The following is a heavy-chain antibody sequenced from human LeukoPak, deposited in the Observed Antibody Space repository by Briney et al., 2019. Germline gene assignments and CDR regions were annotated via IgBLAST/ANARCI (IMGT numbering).Heavy chain of an antibody. D-gene: IGHD5-18*01. V-gene: IGHV3-23*01. Sequence: PGGSLRITSAGSGFSFSSSAMSWVRQTPGKGLEWVSSITGNGATTYYSDSVKGRFIISLDNSRNTLSLQMSSLRVEDTAVYYCAKERRRVDTEMVRPYYFENWGQGTLVTVSS. CDR3: AKERRRVDTEMVRPYYFEN. CDR2: ITGNGATT. J-gene: IGHJ1*01. CDR1: GFSFSSSA.